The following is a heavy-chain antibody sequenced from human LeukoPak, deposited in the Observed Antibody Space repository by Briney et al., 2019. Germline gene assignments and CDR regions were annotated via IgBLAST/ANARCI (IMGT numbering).Heavy chain of an antibody. V-gene: IGHV3-20*04. CDR1: GFTFDDYG. D-gene: IGHD6-19*01. CDR2: INWNGGST. J-gene: IGHJ6*03. Sequence: GGSLRLSCAASGFTFDDYGMSWVRQAPGKGLEWVSGINWNGGSTSYADSVKGRFTISRDNAKNSLYLQMNSLRAEDTALYYCARAGLAVAGFYYYYYYMDVWGKGTTVTVSS. CDR3: ARAGLAVAGFYYYYYYMDV.